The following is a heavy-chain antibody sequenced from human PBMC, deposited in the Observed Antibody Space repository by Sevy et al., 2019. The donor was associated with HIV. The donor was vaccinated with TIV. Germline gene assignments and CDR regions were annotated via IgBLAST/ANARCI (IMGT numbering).Heavy chain of an antibody. Sequence: GGSLRLSCAASGFTVSSNYMSWVRQAPGKGLEWVSVIYSGGSTYYADSVKGRFTISRDNSKNTLYLQMNSLGAEDTAVYYWARCGGGRDAFDIWGQGTMVTVSS. D-gene: IGHD2-21*01. J-gene: IGHJ3*02. CDR2: IYSGGST. CDR1: GFTVSSNY. CDR3: ARCGGGRDAFDI. V-gene: IGHV3-53*01.